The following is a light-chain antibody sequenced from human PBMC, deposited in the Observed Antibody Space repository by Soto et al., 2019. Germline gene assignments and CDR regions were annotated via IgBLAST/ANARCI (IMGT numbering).Light chain of an antibody. Sequence: DVQMTQSPSSLSASVGDRVTITCRASQSIASYLNWYQQRPGKAPKLLIYAASNLESGVPSRFSGSGSETDFTLTISSLQPEDFATYYCLQDYNYAWTFGQGTKVEIK. J-gene: IGKJ1*01. CDR2: AAS. V-gene: IGKV1-39*01. CDR3: LQDYNYAWT. CDR1: QSIASY.